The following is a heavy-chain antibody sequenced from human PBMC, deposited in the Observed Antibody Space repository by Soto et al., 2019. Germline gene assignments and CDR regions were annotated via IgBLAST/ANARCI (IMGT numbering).Heavy chain of an antibody. CDR2: ISPSTGKA. CDR3: VRDQTKRPNDAYGL. V-gene: IGHV1-18*01. CDR1: GYTFMHYD. Sequence: QVQLVQSGADVKKPGASVKLSCKASGYTFMHYDIGWVRQAPGQGPEWLGRISPSTGKADYPQKCQGRGTITTDTATTTAYMEMRSLRPDDTADYYCVRDQTKRPNDAYGLWGQGTMVTVSS. J-gene: IGHJ3*01.